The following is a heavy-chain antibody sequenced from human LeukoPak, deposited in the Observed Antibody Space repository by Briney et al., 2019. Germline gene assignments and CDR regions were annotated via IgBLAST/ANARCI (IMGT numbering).Heavy chain of an antibody. D-gene: IGHD3-22*01. CDR1: GFTFSSYG. CDR3: ARDWVPYYDSSGYYGMDV. CDR2: IWYDGSNK. V-gene: IGHV3-33*01. J-gene: IGHJ6*02. Sequence: GGSLRLSCAASGFTFSSYGMHWVRQAPGKRLEWVAVIWYDGSNKYYADSVKGRFTISRDNSKNPLYLQMNSLRAEDTAVYYCARDWVPYYDSSGYYGMDVWGQGTTVTVSS.